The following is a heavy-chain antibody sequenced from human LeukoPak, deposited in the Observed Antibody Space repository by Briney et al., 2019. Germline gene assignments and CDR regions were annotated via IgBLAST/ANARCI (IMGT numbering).Heavy chain of an antibody. CDR3: ARDSSGWSYFDY. CDR2: ISAYNGNT. J-gene: IGHJ4*02. V-gene: IGHV1-18*01. D-gene: IGHD6-19*01. CDR1: GYTFTSYG. Sequence: ASVKVSCEASGYTFTSYGISWVRQAPGQGLEWMGWISAYNGNTNYAQKLQGRVTMTTDTSTSTAYMELRSLRSDDTAVYYCARDSSGWSYFDYWGQGTLVTVSS.